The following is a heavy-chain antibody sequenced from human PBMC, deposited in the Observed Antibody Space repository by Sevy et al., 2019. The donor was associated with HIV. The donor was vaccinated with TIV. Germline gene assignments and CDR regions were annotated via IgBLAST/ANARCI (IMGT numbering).Heavy chain of an antibody. V-gene: IGHV4-34*01. CDR3: ARGRVAAPTLTTVFGVADGTYFDY. D-gene: IGHD3-3*01. CDR1: GGSFSGYY. CDR2: INHRGST. J-gene: IGHJ4*02. Sequence: SETLSLTCAVYGGSFSGYYWTWICQPPGKGLEWIAEINHRGSTNNNPSLKSRVTISIDTSKNQFSLNLRSVTAADTADYYCARGRVAAPTLTTVFGVADGTYFDYWGQGTLVTVSS.